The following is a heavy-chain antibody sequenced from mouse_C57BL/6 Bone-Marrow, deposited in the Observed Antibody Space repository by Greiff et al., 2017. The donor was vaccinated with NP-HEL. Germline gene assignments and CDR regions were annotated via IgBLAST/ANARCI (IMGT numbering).Heavy chain of an antibody. CDR2: ILPSIGRT. CDR3: ARLYSNYEYFDV. Sequence: VQLQQSGSELRSPGSSVKLSCKDFDSEVFPIAYMSWVRQKPGHGFEWIGGILPSIGRTIYGEKFEDKATLDADTLSNTAYLELNSLTSEDSAIYYCARLYSNYEYFDVWGTGTTVTVSS. V-gene: IGHV15-2*01. J-gene: IGHJ1*03. D-gene: IGHD2-5*01. CDR1: DSEVFPIAY.